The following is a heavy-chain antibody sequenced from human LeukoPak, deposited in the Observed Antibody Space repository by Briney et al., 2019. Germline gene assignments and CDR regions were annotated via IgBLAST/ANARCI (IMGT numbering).Heavy chain of an antibody. Sequence: GGSLRLSCAASGFTFSSFSMNWVRQAPGKGLEWVSSISYTGTYIYYADSVKGRFTISRDNAQNSLYLQMNSLRAEDTAIYYCVRDRGTYRPIDYWGQGTLVTVSS. D-gene: IGHD1-26*01. CDR3: VRDRGTYRPIDY. CDR2: ISYTGTYI. CDR1: GFTFSSFS. J-gene: IGHJ4*02. V-gene: IGHV3-21*03.